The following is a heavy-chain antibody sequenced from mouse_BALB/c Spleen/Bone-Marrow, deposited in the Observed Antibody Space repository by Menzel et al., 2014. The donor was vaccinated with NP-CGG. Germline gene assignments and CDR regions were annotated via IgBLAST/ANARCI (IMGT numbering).Heavy chain of an antibody. Sequence: EVQLVESGGDLVKPGGSLKLSCAASGFTFSSYGFFWVRQTPDKRLEWVATISNGGTFTYYPDSVKGRFTISRDNAKNTLYLQMSSLKSEDTAMYYCSGRQSGNYAMDYWGQGTSVTVSS. V-gene: IGHV5-6*01. J-gene: IGHJ4*01. CDR3: SGRQSGNYAMDY. CDR1: GFTFSSYG. CDR2: ISNGGTFT.